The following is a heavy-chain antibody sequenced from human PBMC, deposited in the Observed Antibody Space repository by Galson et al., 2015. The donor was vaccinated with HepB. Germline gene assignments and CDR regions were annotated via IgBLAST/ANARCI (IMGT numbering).Heavy chain of an antibody. CDR3: AKPISTFGVANPLDT. D-gene: IGHD3-3*01. CDR1: GFSFTTFG. J-gene: IGHJ5*02. V-gene: IGHV3-30*18. Sequence: SLRLSCAASGFSFTTFGMHWVRQAPGKGLEWVATISHDGNNKYFRDSVKGRFTISRDNSKNTLYLQLNSLRAGDTAVYYCAKPISTFGVANPLDTWGQGSLVAVSS. CDR2: ISHDGNNK.